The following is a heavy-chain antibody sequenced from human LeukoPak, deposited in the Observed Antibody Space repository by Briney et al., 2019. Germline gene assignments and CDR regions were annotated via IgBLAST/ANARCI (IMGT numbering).Heavy chain of an antibody. D-gene: IGHD6-6*01. CDR3: ARDRSSSSSTALH. CDR1: GGSISSYY. Sequence: LSLTCTVSGGSISSYYWSWIRQAPGKGLEWVSYISSSGSTIYYPDSVKGRFTISRDNAKNSLYLQMNSLRAEDTAVYYCARDRSSSSSTALHWGQGTLVTVFS. J-gene: IGHJ4*02. CDR2: ISSSGSTI. V-gene: IGHV3-11*01.